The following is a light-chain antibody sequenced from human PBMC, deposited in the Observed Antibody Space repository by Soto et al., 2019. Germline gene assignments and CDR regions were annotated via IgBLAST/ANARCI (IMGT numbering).Light chain of an antibody. V-gene: IGLV2-8*01. J-gene: IGLJ2*01. CDR3: SSYAGSNNLV. CDR2: VVS. CDR1: SSDVGGYNY. Sequence: QSVLTQPPSASGSPGQSVTISCTGTSSDVGGYNYVSWYQQHPGKAPKLMIYVVSKRPSGVPDRFSGSKSGNTASLTVSGXXXXDEADYYXSSYAGSNNLVXGGGTKLTVL.